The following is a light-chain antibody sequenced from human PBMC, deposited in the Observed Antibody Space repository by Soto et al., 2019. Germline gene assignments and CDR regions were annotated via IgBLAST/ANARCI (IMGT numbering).Light chain of an antibody. Sequence: DVQMTQSPSTLSASVGDRVTITCRASQSINNLLAWYQQKPGKAPKLLIYYVSTLESGVPSRFSGSGSGTEFTLTNSSLQPEDFATYYCQQYDSYSLTFGGGTRVEIK. CDR2: YVS. CDR1: QSINNL. V-gene: IGKV1-5*01. J-gene: IGKJ4*01. CDR3: QQYDSYSLT.